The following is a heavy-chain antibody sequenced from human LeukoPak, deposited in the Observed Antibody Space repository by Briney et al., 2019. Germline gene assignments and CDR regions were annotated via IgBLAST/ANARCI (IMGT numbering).Heavy chain of an antibody. V-gene: IGHV3-7*01. CDR1: GFTFSSYW. CDR3: ARSRSAGY. CDR2: IKRDGSEK. Sequence: QAGGSLRLSCVASGFTFSSYWMSWVRQAPGKGLEWVANIKRDGSEKYYVDSVKGRFTISRDNAKNSLYLQMDSLRAEDTAVYYCARSRSAGYWGQGTLVTVSS. J-gene: IGHJ4*02.